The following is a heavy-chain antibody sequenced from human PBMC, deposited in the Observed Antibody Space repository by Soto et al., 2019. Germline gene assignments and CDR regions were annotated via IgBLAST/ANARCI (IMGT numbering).Heavy chain of an antibody. J-gene: IGHJ4*02. Sequence: SVKVSCKASGGTFSDSVTSWVRQAPGQGLEWMGGIVPIFGKANLAEKFQDRVTITADESTSTAYMELSSLRSDDSAVYYCARGRDGSNYYFDYWGQGTLVTVSS. CDR2: IVPIFGKA. D-gene: IGHD3-10*01. CDR1: GGTFSDSV. CDR3: ARGRDGSNYYFDY. V-gene: IGHV1-69*13.